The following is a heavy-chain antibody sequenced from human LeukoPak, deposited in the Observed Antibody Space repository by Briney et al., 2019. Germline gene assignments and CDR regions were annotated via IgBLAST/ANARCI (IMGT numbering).Heavy chain of an antibody. V-gene: IGHV3-30*01. D-gene: IGHD2-2*01. CDR2: ISYDGSNK. CDR3: ARDGILVVPAALDY. Sequence: GGSLRLSCAASGFTFSSYAMHWVRQAPGKGLEWVAVISYDGSNKYYADSVKGRFTISRDNSKNTLYLQMNSLRAEDTAVYYCARDGILVVPAALDYWGQGTLVTVSS. J-gene: IGHJ4*02. CDR1: GFTFSSYA.